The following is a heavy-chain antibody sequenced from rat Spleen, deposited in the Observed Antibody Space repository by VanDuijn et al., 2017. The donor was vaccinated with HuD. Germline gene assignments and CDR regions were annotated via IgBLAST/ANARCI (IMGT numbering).Heavy chain of an antibody. D-gene: IGHD1-6*01. CDR2: MWSDGIK. CDR1: GFSLTNYH. CDR3: ARALMYTTDYYFDY. Sequence: QVQLKESGPGLVQPSQTLSLTCSVSGFSLTNYHVHWVRQPPGKGLEWMGVMWSDGIKSYNSALKSRLSISRDTSKSQVFLKMSSLQTEDTATYYCARALMYTTDYYFDYWGQGVMVTVSS. J-gene: IGHJ2*01. V-gene: IGHV2-32*01.